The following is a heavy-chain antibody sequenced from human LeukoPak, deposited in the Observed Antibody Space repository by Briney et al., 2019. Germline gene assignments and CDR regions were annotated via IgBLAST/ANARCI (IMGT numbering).Heavy chain of an antibody. CDR1: GRSLSSYY. V-gene: IGHV4-59*01. CDR3: ARAGRAAGWFDR. J-gene: IGHJ5*02. D-gene: IGHD6-13*01. Sequence: SETLSLTCTVSGRSLSSYYWSWIRQPPGEVLGWNGYIYYSGSTTYNPSLKSRVTISVDTSKKQFSLKLSSVTAADTAVYYCARAGRAAGWFDRWGQGTLITVSS. CDR2: IYYSGST.